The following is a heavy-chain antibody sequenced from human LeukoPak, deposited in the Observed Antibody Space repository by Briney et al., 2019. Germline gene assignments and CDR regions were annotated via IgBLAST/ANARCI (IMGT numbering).Heavy chain of an antibody. CDR1: DGSMSGYY. Sequence: SSETLSLTCTVSDGSMSGYYWSWIRQPPGKGLEWIGYTYYSGSTNYNPSLQSRVTISVDTSKNQFSLKLSSVTAADTAVYYCARGGVNSNYYYSSGPHYFDYWGQGTLVTVSS. D-gene: IGHD3-22*01. V-gene: IGHV4-59*12. CDR2: TYYSGST. CDR3: ARGGVNSNYYYSSGPHYFDY. J-gene: IGHJ4*02.